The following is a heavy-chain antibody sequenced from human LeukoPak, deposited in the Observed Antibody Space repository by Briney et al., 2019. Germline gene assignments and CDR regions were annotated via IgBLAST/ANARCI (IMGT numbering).Heavy chain of an antibody. CDR2: ISAYGNT. CDR3: ARGIIGYYFDY. D-gene: IGHD2-15*01. J-gene: IGHJ4*02. V-gene: IGHV1-18*01. Sequence: ASVKVSCKTSGYTFTIYGISWVRQAPGQGLEWMGLISAYGNTNYAQNLQGRVTMTTDTSTSTAYMELRSLTSDDTAVYYCARGIIGYYFDYWGQGTLVTVSS. CDR1: GYTFTIYG.